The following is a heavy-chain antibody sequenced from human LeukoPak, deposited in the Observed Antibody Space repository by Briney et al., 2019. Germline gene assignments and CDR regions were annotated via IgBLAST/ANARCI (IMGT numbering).Heavy chain of an antibody. Sequence: SVKVSCKASGGTFSSYAISWVRQAPGQGLEWMGGIIPIFGTANYAQKFQGRVTITTDESTSTAYMELSSLRSEDTAVYYCARESPPVDLLRGSYCWFDPWGQGTLVTVSS. V-gene: IGHV1-69*05. CDR3: ARESPPVDLLRGSYCWFDP. J-gene: IGHJ5*02. CDR1: GGTFSSYA. D-gene: IGHD1-26*01. CDR2: IIPIFGTA.